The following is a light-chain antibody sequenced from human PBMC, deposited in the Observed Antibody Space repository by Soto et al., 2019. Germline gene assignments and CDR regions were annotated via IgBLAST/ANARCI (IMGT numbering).Light chain of an antibody. J-gene: IGLJ1*01. V-gene: IGLV2-8*01. CDR3: SSYAGSNNGDV. CDR1: SSDVGGYNY. CDR2: EVS. Sequence: QSALTQPPSASGSPGQSVTISCTGTSSDVGGYNYVSWYQHHPGKAPQLMIYEVSKRPSGVPDRFSGSKSGNTASLTVSGLQAEDEADYYCSSYAGSNNGDVFGTGTKLTVL.